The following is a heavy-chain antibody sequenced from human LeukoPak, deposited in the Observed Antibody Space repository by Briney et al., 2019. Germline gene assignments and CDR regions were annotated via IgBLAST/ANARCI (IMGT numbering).Heavy chain of an antibody. D-gene: IGHD3-22*01. Sequence: GGSLRLSCAASGFTVSSNYMSWVRQAPGKGLEWVSVIYSGGSRYYADSVKGRFTISRDNSKNTLYLQMNSLRAEDTAVYYCAGLPAYYYDTSGFYFDYWGQGTLVTVSS. V-gene: IGHV3-66*04. CDR1: GFTVSSNY. CDR2: IYSGGSR. J-gene: IGHJ4*02. CDR3: AGLPAYYYDTSGFYFDY.